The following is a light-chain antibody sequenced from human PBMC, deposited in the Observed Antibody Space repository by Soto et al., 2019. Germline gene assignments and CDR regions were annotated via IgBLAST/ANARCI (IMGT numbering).Light chain of an antibody. V-gene: IGKV3-15*01. J-gene: IGKJ1*01. CDR1: QSLRSN. CDR2: AAS. CDR3: QQYNNWWT. Sequence: IVMTQSPATLSVSPGERATLSCRASQSLRSNLAWYRQKPGQPPRLLIYAASTRATGIPARFSGSGSGTEFTLTISSLQSEDFAVYYCQQYNNWWTFGQGTKVEIK.